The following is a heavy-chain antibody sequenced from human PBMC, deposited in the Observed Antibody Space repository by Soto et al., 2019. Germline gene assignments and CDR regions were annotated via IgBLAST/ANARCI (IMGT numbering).Heavy chain of an antibody. CDR2: ISYDGGNK. J-gene: IGHJ4*02. V-gene: IGHV3-30-3*01. CDR3: ARSPESPGYSYGYYFDY. Sequence: PGGSLRLSCAASGLTFSSYAMHWVRQAPGKGLEWVAVISYDGGNKYYADSVKGRFTISRDNSQNTLYLQMNSLRAEDTAVYYCARSPESPGYSYGYYFDYWGQGTLVTVSS. CDR1: GLTFSSYA. D-gene: IGHD5-18*01.